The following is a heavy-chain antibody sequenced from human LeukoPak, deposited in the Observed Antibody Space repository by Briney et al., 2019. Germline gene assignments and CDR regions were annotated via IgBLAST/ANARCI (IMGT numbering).Heavy chain of an antibody. D-gene: IGHD3-3*01. Sequence: GASVKVSCKASGYTFTGYYMHWVRQAPGQGLEWMGGIIPIFGTANYAQKFQGRVTITADESTSTAYMELSSLRSEDTAVYYCASTTIFGVVTEYYFDYWGQGTLVTVSS. CDR2: IIPIFGTA. J-gene: IGHJ4*02. CDR3: ASTTIFGVVTEYYFDY. V-gene: IGHV1-69*13. CDR1: GYTFTGYY.